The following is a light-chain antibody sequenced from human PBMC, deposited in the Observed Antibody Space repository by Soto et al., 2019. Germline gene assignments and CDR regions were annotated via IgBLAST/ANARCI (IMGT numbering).Light chain of an antibody. CDR1: QSVRTS. CDR2: DAF. CDR3: QQRSNWPPLT. Sequence: EIVLTQSPATLSLSPGERATLSCRASQSVRTSLAWYQQKPGQAPRLLIYDAFNRATGIPARFSGSGSGTDFTLTISSLEPEDFAVYYCQQRSNWPPLTFGGGTKVEIK. V-gene: IGKV3-11*01. J-gene: IGKJ4*01.